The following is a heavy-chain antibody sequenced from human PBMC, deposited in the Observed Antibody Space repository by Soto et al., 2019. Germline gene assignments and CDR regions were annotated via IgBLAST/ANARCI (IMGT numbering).Heavy chain of an antibody. CDR1: GYTLTELS. CDR3: ATMDTAMLHLEGYYDGSGYYY. J-gene: IGHJ4*02. Sequence: ASVKVSCKVSGYTLTELSMHWVRQAPGKGLEWMGGFDPGDGETIYAQKFQGRVTMTEDTSTDTAYMELSSLRSEDTAVYYCATMDTAMLHLEGYYDGSGYYYWGQGTLVTVSS. V-gene: IGHV1-24*01. CDR2: FDPGDGET. D-gene: IGHD3-22*01.